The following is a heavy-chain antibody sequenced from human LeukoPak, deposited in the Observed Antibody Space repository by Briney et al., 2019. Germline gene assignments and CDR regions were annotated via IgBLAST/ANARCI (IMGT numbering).Heavy chain of an antibody. CDR1: GFTFSSYS. J-gene: IGHJ4*02. V-gene: IGHV3-21*01. Sequence: AGGSLRLSCAASGFTFSSYSMNWVRQAPGKGLEWVPSISSSSSYIYYADSVKGRFTISRDNAKNSLYLQMNSLRAEDTAVYYCARARLGVVAPYDYWGQGTLVTVSS. D-gene: IGHD3-16*01. CDR3: ARARLGVVAPYDY. CDR2: ISSSSSYI.